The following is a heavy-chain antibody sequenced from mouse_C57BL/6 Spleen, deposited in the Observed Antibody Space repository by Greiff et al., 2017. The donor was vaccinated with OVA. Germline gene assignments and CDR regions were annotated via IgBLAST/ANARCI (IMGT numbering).Heavy chain of an antibody. D-gene: IGHD1-1*01. CDR3: AREGYYYGISRYFDV. J-gene: IGHJ1*03. CDR1: GYTFTSYW. V-gene: IGHV1-55*01. CDR2: IYPGSGST. Sequence: VKLQQPGAELVKPGASVKMSCKASGYTFTSYWITWVKQRPGQGLEWIGDIYPGSGSTNYNEKFKSKATLTVDTSSSTAYMQLSSLTSEDSAVYYIAREGYYYGISRYFDVWGTGTTVTVSS.